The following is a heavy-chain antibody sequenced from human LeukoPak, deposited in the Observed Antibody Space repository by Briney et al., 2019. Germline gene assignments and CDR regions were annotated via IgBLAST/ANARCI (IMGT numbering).Heavy chain of an antibody. J-gene: IGHJ5*02. CDR3: AGDLGYYGSGGSDWFDP. CDR1: GGSISGYY. Sequence: SETLSLTCTVSGGSISGYYWSWIRQPLGKGLEWIGYIYYSGSTNYNPSLMSRVTISIDTSKNQFSLKLSSVTAADTAVYYCAGDLGYYGSGGSDWFDPWGQGTLVTVSS. CDR2: IYYSGST. D-gene: IGHD3-10*01. V-gene: IGHV4-59*01.